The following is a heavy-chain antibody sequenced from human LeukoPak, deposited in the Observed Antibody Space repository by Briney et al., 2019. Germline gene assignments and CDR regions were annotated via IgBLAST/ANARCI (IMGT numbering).Heavy chain of an antibody. V-gene: IGHV3-7*01. CDR3: ARDRGGSYYDYFDY. CDR1: GFTFSSYW. D-gene: IGHD1-26*01. CDR2: IKQDGSEK. J-gene: IGHJ4*02. Sequence: GGSLRLSCAASGFTFSSYWMSWVRQAPGKGLEWVANIKQDGSEKYCVDSVKGRFTISRDNAKNSLYLQMNSLRAEDTAVYYCARDRGGSYYDYFDYWGQGTLVTVSS.